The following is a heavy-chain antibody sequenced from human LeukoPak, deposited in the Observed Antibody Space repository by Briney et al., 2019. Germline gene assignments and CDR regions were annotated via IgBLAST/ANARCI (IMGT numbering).Heavy chain of an antibody. Sequence: GGSLRLSCAASGLSFSNYAMSWVRQAPGKGLEWVSSIVGSADRTYYADSVKGRFTVSRDNSKNTLYLQMNSLRAEDTAVYYCARDGDLDSTTGAFDIWGQGTMVTVFS. CDR1: GLSFSNYA. D-gene: IGHD7-27*01. CDR3: ARDGDLDSTTGAFDI. CDR2: IVGSADRT. J-gene: IGHJ3*02. V-gene: IGHV3-23*01.